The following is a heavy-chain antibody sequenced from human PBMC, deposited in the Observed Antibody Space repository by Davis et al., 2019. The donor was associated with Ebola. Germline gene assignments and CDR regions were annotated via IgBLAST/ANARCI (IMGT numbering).Heavy chain of an antibody. V-gene: IGHV7-4-1*02. D-gene: IGHD4-17*01. CDR1: GYTFTSYA. CDR2: INTNTGNP. Sequence: ASVKVSCKASGYTFTSYAMNWVRQAPGQGLEWMGWINTNTGNPTYAQGFTGRFVFSLDTSVSTAYLQISSLKAEDTAVYYCATQTTVTTGSAIGYWGQGTLVTVSS. CDR3: ATQTTVTTGSAIGY. J-gene: IGHJ4*02.